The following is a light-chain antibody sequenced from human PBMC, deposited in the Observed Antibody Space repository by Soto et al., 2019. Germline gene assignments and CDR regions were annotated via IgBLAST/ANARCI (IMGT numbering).Light chain of an antibody. CDR3: QQYNSYPLT. Sequence: IKRPHSHSSLSEFVGERVPIPFRASRAVRSFLAWFQQKPGKAPKSLIYAASSLQDGVPSKFSGSGYGTDFTLTISSLQPEDFATYYCQQYNSYPLTFGGGTKVEIK. CDR2: AAS. CDR1: RAVRSF. V-gene: IGKV1-16*02. J-gene: IGKJ4*01.